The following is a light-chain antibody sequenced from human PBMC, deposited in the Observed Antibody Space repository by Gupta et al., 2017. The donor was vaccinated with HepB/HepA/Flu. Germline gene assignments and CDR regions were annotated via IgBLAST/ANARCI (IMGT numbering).Light chain of an antibody. CDR2: TND. Sequence: QSVLTQPPSESAAPGQKVTISCSGTSSNIENNYVSWYQQLPGAAPKLLIHTNDARPSGIPDRFSGSKSGTSATLGIAGLQTGDEADYYCGTWDDTLSHVVFGGGTKLTVL. CDR1: SSNIENNY. J-gene: IGLJ2*01. V-gene: IGLV1-51*02. CDR3: GTWDDTLSHVV.